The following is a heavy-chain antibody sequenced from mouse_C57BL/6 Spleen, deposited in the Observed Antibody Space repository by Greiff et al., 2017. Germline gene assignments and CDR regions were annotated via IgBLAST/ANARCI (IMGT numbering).Heavy chain of an antibody. CDR2: INYDGSST. CDR1: GFTFSDYY. Sequence: EVQLQESEGGLVQPGSSMKLSCTASGFTFSDYYMAWVRQVPEKGLEWVANINYDGSSTYYLDSLKSRFIISRDNAKNILYLQMSSLKSEDTATYYCARGNSFDYWGQGTTLTVSS. J-gene: IGHJ2*01. V-gene: IGHV5-16*01. CDR3: ARGNSFDY.